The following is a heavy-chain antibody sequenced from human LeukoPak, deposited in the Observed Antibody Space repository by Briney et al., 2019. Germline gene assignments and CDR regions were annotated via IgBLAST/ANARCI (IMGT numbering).Heavy chain of an antibody. CDR2: ISAYNGNT. Sequence: ASVKVSCKASGYTFTSYGISWLRQAPGQGLEWMGWISAYNGNTDYAQEVQGRVTMTTDTSTSTAYMELRSLRSDDTAVYYCARGYCSSTSCEDAFDIWGQGTMVTVSS. CDR1: GYTFTSYG. D-gene: IGHD2-2*01. CDR3: ARGYCSSTSCEDAFDI. V-gene: IGHV1-18*01. J-gene: IGHJ3*02.